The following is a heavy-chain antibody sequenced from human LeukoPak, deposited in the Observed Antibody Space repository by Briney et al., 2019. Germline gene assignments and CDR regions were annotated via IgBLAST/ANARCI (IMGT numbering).Heavy chain of an antibody. J-gene: IGHJ6*02. CDR2: IYPGDSYT. CDR1: GYSFTRYW. CDR3: RINYYYGMDV. Sequence: GESLKISCKGSGYSFTRYWIGWVRPMRGKGLEWMGIIYPGDSYTRYSPSFQGHVTISAHKSISTAYLQWSSLKASDTAMYYCRINYYYGMDVWGQGTTVTVS. V-gene: IGHV5-51*01. D-gene: IGHD2-15*01.